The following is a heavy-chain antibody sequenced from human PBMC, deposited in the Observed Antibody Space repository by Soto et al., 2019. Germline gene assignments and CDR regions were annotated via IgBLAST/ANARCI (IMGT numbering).Heavy chain of an antibody. CDR1: GGSISSSSYY. J-gene: IGHJ6*02. Sequence: SETLSLTCTVSGGSISSSSYYWGWIRQPPGKGLEWSGSIYYSGSTYYNPSLKSRVTISVDTSKNQFSLKLSSVTAADTAVYYCAIRPLRNYYYGMDVWGQGTTVX. CDR2: IYYSGST. V-gene: IGHV4-39*01. D-gene: IGHD4-17*01. CDR3: AIRPLRNYYYGMDV.